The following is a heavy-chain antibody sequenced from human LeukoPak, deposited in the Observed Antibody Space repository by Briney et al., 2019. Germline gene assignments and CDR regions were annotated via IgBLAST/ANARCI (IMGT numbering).Heavy chain of an antibody. Sequence: GSLRLSCAASGFTFSSYWMSWVRQAPGKGLEWIGSIYYSGSTYYNPSLKSRVTISVDTSKNQFSLKLSSVTAADTAVYYCARVSVAGKYYYYYYYMDVWGKGTTVTVSS. CDR2: IYYSGST. CDR1: GFTFSSYW. V-gene: IGHV4-39*07. J-gene: IGHJ6*03. D-gene: IGHD6-19*01. CDR3: ARVSVAGKYYYYYYYMDV.